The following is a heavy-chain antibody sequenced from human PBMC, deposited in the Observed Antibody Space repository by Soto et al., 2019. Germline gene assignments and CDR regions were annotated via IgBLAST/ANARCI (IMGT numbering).Heavy chain of an antibody. D-gene: IGHD2-15*01. CDR3: AREGYCSGGSCYSLAFDI. J-gene: IGHJ3*02. CDR2: IYYSGST. V-gene: IGHV4-59*01. Sequence: SETLSLTCTVSGGSISSYYWSWIRQPPGKGLEWIGYIYYSGSTNYNPSLKSRVTISVDTSKNQFSLKLSSVTAADTAVYYCAREGYCSGGSCYSLAFDIWGQGTMVTVSS. CDR1: GGSISSYY.